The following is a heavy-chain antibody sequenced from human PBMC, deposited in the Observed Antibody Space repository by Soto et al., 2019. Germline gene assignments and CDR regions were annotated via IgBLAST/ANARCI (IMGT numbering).Heavy chain of an antibody. D-gene: IGHD2-2*01. J-gene: IGHJ4*02. CDR2: IYYSGST. CDR3: AGEGGGRGLCSSTSCPFDY. CDR1: GGSISSYY. V-gene: IGHV4-59*01. Sequence: QVQLQESGPGLVKPSETLSLTCTVSGGSISSYYWSWIRQPPGKGLEWIGYIYYSGSTNYNPSLKSRVAIRMDTAKNQFSRRRGSGTAADPAVNYWAGEGGGRGLCSSTSCPFDYWGQGTLVTVSS.